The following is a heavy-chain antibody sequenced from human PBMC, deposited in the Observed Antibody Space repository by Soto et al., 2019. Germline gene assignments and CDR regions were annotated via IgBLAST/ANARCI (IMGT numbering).Heavy chain of an antibody. CDR2: INHSGST. D-gene: IGHD3-10*01. CDR1: GGSFSGYY. Sequence: PSETLSLTCTVSGGSFSGYYWSWIRQPPGKGLEWIGEINHSGSTNYNPSLKSRVTISVDTSKNQFSLKLSSVTAADTAVYYCARGRALLLWFGEYNWFDPWGQGTLVTVSS. V-gene: IGHV4-34*01. J-gene: IGHJ5*02. CDR3: ARGRALLLWFGEYNWFDP.